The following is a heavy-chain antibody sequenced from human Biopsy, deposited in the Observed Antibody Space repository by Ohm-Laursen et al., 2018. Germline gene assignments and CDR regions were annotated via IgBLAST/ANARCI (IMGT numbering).Heavy chain of an antibody. CDR3: AREGDDSSGYTPHYFDY. J-gene: IGHJ4*02. Sequence: LRLSCAASGFTFSIYGMHWVRQAPGKGLEWVAVIWYDGSNKYYADSVKGRFTISRDDPKNTLYLQMNSLRAEDTAVYYCAREGDDSSGYTPHYFDYWGQGTLVTVSS. V-gene: IGHV3-33*01. CDR1: GFTFSIYG. D-gene: IGHD3-22*01. CDR2: IWYDGSNK.